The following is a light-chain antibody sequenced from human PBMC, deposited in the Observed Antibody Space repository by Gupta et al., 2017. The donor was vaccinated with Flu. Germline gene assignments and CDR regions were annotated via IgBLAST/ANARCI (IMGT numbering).Light chain of an antibody. V-gene: IGKV4-1*01. CDR2: WAS. CDR1: QNGVNIYNNKNY. Sequence: ALGERATINSKSSQNGVNIYNNKNYLAWYQQRPGQPPKLLISWASTRESGVPDRFSGSGSGTDFTLTISSLQAEDVAVYYCQQYYTTPWTFGQGTSVAIK. CDR3: QQYYTTPWT. J-gene: IGKJ1*01.